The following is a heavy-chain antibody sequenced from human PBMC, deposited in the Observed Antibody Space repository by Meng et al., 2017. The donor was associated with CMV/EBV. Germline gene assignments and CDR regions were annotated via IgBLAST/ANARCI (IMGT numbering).Heavy chain of an antibody. Sequence: ASVKVSCKASGYTFTGYYMHWVRQAPGQGLERMGWINPNSGGTNYAQKFQGRVTMTRDTSISTAYMELSRLRSDDTAVYYCARWGGTYRLALGYFDYWGQGTLVTVSS. D-gene: IGHD6-19*01. J-gene: IGHJ4*02. CDR1: GYTFTGYY. CDR2: INPNSGGT. CDR3: ARWGGTYRLALGYFDY. V-gene: IGHV1-2*02.